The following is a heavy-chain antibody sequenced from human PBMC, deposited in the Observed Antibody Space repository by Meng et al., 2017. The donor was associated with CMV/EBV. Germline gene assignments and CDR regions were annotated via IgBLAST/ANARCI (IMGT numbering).Heavy chain of an antibody. CDR1: GFTVSSNY. Sequence: GESLKISCAASGFTVSSNYMSWVRQAPGKGLEWVSVIYSGGSTYYADSVKGRFTISRDISKNTLYLQMNSLRAEDTAVYYCARDLSIAARPLWGQGTLVTVSS. V-gene: IGHV3-66*02. D-gene: IGHD6-6*01. CDR2: IYSGGST. J-gene: IGHJ4*02. CDR3: ARDLSIAARPL.